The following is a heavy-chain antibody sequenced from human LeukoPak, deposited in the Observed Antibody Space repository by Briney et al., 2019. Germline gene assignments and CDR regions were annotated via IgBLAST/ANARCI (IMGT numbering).Heavy chain of an antibody. J-gene: IGHJ4*02. CDR2: IYQTESP. Sequence: PSETLSLTCAVSAGSISSSDWWSWVRQPPGKGLEWIGYIYQTESPKYNASLQSRVTLSLDRSKNQFSLKLTSVTAADTAVYCCARDPHCSSSRCPFDYWGQGALVTVSS. D-gene: IGHD2-2*01. CDR3: ARDPHCSSSRCPFDY. V-gene: IGHV4-4*01. CDR1: AGSISSSDW.